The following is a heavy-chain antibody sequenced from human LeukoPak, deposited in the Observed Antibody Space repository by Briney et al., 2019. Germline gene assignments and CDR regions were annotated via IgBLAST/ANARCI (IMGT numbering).Heavy chain of an antibody. Sequence: GGSLRLSCAASGFTFDRSWMSWVRQAPGKGREWVANIKQDGSEIYYVDSVEGRFTVSRDNAKNSLSLQMNSLRGEDTAVYYCVRALGSSSSDFWGQGTLVTVSS. CDR2: IKQDGSEI. CDR1: GFTFDRSW. D-gene: IGHD6-6*01. CDR3: VRALGSSSSDF. J-gene: IGHJ4*02. V-gene: IGHV3-7*01.